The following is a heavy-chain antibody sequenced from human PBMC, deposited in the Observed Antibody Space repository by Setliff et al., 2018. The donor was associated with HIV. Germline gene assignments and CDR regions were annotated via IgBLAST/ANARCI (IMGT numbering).Heavy chain of an antibody. D-gene: IGHD5-12*01. CDR2: IIPILGIA. J-gene: IGHJ4*02. CDR3: ARDSAGGVATIPHFDY. CDR1: GGTFSSYA. Sequence: GASVKVSCKASGGTFSSYATSWVRQAPGQGLEWMGGIIPILGIANYAQKFQGRVTITADESTSTAYMELSSLRSEDTAVYYCARDSAGGVATIPHFDYWGQGTLVTVSS. V-gene: IGHV1-69*10.